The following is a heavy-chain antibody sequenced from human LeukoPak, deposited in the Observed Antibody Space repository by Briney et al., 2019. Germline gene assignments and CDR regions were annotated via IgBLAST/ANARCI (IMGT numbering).Heavy chain of an antibody. J-gene: IGHJ3*02. CDR1: GFTFSDYY. V-gene: IGHV3-11*03. D-gene: IGHD3-9*01. CDR2: ISSSRSYT. CDR3: ASFDDILTGYYRFDAFDI. Sequence: GGSLRLSCVASGFTFSDYYMSWIRQAPGKGLEWVSYISSSRSYTNYADSVKGRFTISRDSAKNSLYLQMNSLRAEDTAVYYCASFDDILTGYYRFDAFDIWGQGTMVTVSS.